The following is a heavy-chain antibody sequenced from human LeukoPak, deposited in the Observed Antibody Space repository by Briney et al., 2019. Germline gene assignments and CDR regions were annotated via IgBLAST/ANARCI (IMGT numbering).Heavy chain of an antibody. CDR2: INHSGST. CDR3: ASIRGSGSYTVPSY. J-gene: IGHJ4*02. V-gene: IGHV4-34*01. D-gene: IGHD3-10*01. CDR1: GGPFSGYY. Sequence: SETLSLTCAVYGGPFSGYYWSWIRQPPGKGLEWIGEINHSGSTNYNPSLKSRVTISVDTSKNQFSLKLSSVTVTDTAVYYCASIRGSGSYTVPSYWGQGTLVTVSS.